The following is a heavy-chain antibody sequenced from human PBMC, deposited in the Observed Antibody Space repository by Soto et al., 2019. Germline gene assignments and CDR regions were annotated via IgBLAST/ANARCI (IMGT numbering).Heavy chain of an antibody. D-gene: IGHD4-17*01. V-gene: IGHV3-30*18. J-gene: IGHJ4*02. CDR3: AKGVTVTTILRLDY. Sequence: QVQLVESGGGVVQPGRSLRLSCAASGFTFSSYGMHWVRQAPGKGLEWVAVISYDGSNKYYADSVKGRFTISRDNSKNTLYLQMNSLRAEDTAVYYCAKGVTVTTILRLDYWGQGTLVTVSS. CDR2: ISYDGSNK. CDR1: GFTFSSYG.